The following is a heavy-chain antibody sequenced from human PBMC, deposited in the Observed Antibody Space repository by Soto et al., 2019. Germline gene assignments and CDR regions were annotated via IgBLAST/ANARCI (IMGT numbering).Heavy chain of an antibody. Sequence: EVQLVESGGGLVQPGGSLRLSCIASGFTLSTYSMTWVRQAPGKGLEWLSYISKSSTTINYADSVKGRFTISRYNAKNSVYLEISSLRDEVSAVYSCARYPPNFYHYGMDVWCQGTTVTVSS. CDR1: GFTLSTYS. J-gene: IGHJ6*02. CDR3: ARYPPNFYHYGMDV. D-gene: IGHD7-27*01. V-gene: IGHV3-48*02. CDR2: ISKSSTTI.